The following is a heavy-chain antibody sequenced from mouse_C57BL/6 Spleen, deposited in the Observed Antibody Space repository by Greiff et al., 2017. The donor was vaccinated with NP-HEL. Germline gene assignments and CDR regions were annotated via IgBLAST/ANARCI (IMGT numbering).Heavy chain of an antibody. J-gene: IGHJ3*01. V-gene: IGHV5-17*01. CDR3: ARQGGYDGFAY. CDR1: GFTFSDYG. CDR2: ISSGSSTI. Sequence: EVQVVESGGGLVKPGGSLKLSCAASGFTFSDYGMHWVRQAPEKGLEWVAYISSGSSTIYYADTVKGRFTISRDNAKNTLFLQMTSLRSEDTAMYYCARQGGYDGFAYWGQGTLVTVSA. D-gene: IGHD2-2*01.